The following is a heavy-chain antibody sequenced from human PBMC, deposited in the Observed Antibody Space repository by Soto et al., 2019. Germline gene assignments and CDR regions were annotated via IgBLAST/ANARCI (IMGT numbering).Heavy chain of an antibody. D-gene: IGHD4-17*01. CDR2: IYYSGST. V-gene: IGHV4-59*01. Sequence: PSETLSLTCTVSGGSISSYYWSWIRQPPGKGLEWIGYIYYSGSTNYNPSLKSRVTISVDTSKNQFPLKLSSVTAADTAVYYCARTVYGDYFDYWGQGTLVTVSS. CDR3: ARTVYGDYFDY. J-gene: IGHJ4*02. CDR1: GGSISSYY.